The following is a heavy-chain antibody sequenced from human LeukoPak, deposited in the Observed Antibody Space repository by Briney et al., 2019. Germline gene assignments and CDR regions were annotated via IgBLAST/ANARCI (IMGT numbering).Heavy chain of an antibody. CDR2: INPSGGST. D-gene: IGHD1-26*01. J-gene: IGHJ1*01. CDR1: GYTFTSYY. CDR3: ARGFGASGGSYAEYFQH. V-gene: IGHV1-46*03. Sequence: ASVKVSCKASGYTFTSYYMHWVRQAPGQGLEWMGIINPSGGSTSYAQKFQGRVTMTRDTSTSTVYMELSSLRSEDTAVYYCARGFGASGGSYAEYFQHWGQGTLVTVSS.